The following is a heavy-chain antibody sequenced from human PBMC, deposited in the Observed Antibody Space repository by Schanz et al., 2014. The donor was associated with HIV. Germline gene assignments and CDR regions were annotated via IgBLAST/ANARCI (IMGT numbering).Heavy chain of an antibody. CDR2: ISAYNGNT. V-gene: IGHV1-18*01. D-gene: IGHD5-12*01. CDR1: GYTFTSYG. CDR3: ARGEVATIEDKRGDYYYYYTMDV. Sequence: QVQLVQSGAEVKKPGASVKVSCKASGYTFTSYGINWVRQAPGQGLEWMGWISAYNGNTNYAQKLQGRVTMTTDTSTSTAYMDLRSLRSDDTAVYYCARGEVATIEDKRGDYYYYYTMDVWGQGTTVTVSS. J-gene: IGHJ6*02.